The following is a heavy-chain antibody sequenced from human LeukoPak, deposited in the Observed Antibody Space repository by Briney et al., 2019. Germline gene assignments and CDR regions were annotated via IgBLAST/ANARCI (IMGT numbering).Heavy chain of an antibody. Sequence: SETLSLTCTVSGGSISSYYWSWIRQPPGKGLEWIGYIYYSGSTNYNPSLKSPVTISVDTSKNQFSLKLSSVTAADTAVYYCARVDCSGGSCYSDYWFDPWGQGTLVTVSS. V-gene: IGHV4-59*01. CDR1: GGSISSYY. CDR2: IYYSGST. CDR3: ARVDCSGGSCYSDYWFDP. J-gene: IGHJ5*02. D-gene: IGHD2-15*01.